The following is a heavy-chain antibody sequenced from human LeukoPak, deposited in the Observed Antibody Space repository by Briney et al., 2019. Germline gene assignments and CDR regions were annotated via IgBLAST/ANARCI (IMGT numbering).Heavy chain of an antibody. Sequence: SGTLSLTCAVSGASMSRGNWWSWVRQSPGKGLEWIGEIHHTWSPNYNPSFKTRVTISVDRSKNQLSLKLSSVTAADTAVYCCARRPTDAFDIWGQGTMVTVSS. CDR3: ARRPTDAFDI. CDR1: GASMSRGNW. CDR2: IHHTWSP. V-gene: IGHV4-4*01. J-gene: IGHJ3*02.